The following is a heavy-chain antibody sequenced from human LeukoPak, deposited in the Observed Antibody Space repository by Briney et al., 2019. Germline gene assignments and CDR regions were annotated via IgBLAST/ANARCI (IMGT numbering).Heavy chain of an antibody. CDR2: VTGGGGGT. CDR1: GFTFSSYA. V-gene: IGHV3-23*01. J-gene: IGHJ4*02. Sequence: GSLRLSCAASGFTFSSYAKSWVRQAPGKGLEWVSGVTGGGGGTYYGDSVKGRFTISRDNSKNTLHLQMNSLRVEDTAVYYCAKDRAVVPSAPVHYWGQGTLVTVSS. CDR3: AKDRAVVPSAPVHY. D-gene: IGHD2-2*01.